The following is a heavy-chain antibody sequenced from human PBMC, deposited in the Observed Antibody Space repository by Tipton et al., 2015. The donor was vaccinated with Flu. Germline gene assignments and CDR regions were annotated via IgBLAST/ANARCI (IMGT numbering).Heavy chain of an antibody. V-gene: IGHV4-39*07. Sequence: TLSLTCTVSGGSISSSSYYWGWIRQPPGKGLEWIGSIYYSGSTYYNPSLKSRVTISVDTSKNQFSLKLSSVAAADTAVYYCARSPLSLITIFGVGARGEDYYMDVWGKGTTVTVSS. J-gene: IGHJ6*03. CDR2: IYYSGST. CDR1: GGSISSSSYY. CDR3: ARSPLSLITIFGVGARGEDYYMDV. D-gene: IGHD3-3*01.